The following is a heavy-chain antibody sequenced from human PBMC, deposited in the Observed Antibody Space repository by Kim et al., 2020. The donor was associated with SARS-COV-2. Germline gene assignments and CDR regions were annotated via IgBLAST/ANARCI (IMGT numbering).Heavy chain of an antibody. CDR1: GYTLTELS. V-gene: IGHV1-24*01. D-gene: IGHD1-26*01. CDR3: ATIQILIVGATTGRGFDY. CDR2: FDPEDGET. Sequence: ASVKVSCKVSGYTLTELSMHWVRQAPGKGLEWMGGFDPEDGETIYAQKFQGRVTMTEDTSTDTAYMELSSLRSEDTAVYYCATIQILIVGATTGRGFDYWGQGTLVTVSS. J-gene: IGHJ4*02.